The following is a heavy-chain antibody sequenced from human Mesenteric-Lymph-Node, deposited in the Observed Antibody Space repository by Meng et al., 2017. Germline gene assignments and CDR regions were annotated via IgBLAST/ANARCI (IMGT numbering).Heavy chain of an antibody. D-gene: IGHD2-15*01. J-gene: IGHJ4*02. V-gene: IGHV2-5*02. CDR2: IYWDDDK. CDR3: AHRPAYCSGGSCYGYYFDY. CDR1: GFSLSTSGVG. Sequence: SGPTLVKPTQTITLTCTFSGFSLSTSGVGVGWIRQPPGKALEWLALIYWDDDKRYSPSLKSRLTITKDTSKNQVVLTMTNMDPVDTATYYCAHRPAYCSGGSCYGYYFDYWGQGTLVTVSS.